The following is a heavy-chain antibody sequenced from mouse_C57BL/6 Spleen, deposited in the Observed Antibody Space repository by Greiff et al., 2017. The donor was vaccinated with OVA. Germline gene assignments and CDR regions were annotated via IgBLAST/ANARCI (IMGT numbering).Heavy chain of an antibody. J-gene: IGHJ2*01. Sequence: EVHLVESGAELVRPGASVKLSCTASGFTITDYYMHWVKQRPEQGLEWIGRIDPEDGDTKYAPKFQGKATMTADTSSNTAYLQLSSLTSEDTAVCYCTPYDYENYFDYWGQGTTLTVSS. CDR3: TPYDYENYFDY. V-gene: IGHV14-1*01. CDR1: GFTITDYY. CDR2: IDPEDGDT. D-gene: IGHD2-4*01.